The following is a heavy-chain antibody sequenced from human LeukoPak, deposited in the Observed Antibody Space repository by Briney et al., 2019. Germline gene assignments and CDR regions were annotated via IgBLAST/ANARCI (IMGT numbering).Heavy chain of an antibody. D-gene: IGHD4-17*01. J-gene: IGHJ4*02. Sequence: PGGSLRLSCEASGFTFSSYSMYWVRQAPGKGLEWISYISSSSSTIYSSDSVKGRFTISRDNAKNPMYLQMNSLRVEDTAVYYCARDRGGTTVTYFVDNWGQGTLVTVSS. CDR2: ISSSSSTI. V-gene: IGHV3-48*01. CDR3: ARDRGGTTVTYFVDN. CDR1: GFTFSSYS.